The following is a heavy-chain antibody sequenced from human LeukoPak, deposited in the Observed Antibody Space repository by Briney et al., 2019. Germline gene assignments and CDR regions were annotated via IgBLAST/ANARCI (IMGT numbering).Heavy chain of an antibody. CDR3: ARDRTAAGTGWWFDP. CDR2: IYDSGNT. D-gene: IGHD6-13*01. V-gene: IGHV4-31*03. CDR1: GGSISSGGYY. J-gene: IGHJ5*02. Sequence: SETLSLTCNASGGSISSGGYYWSWLRQHPGKGLEWIGYIYDSGNTYYNPSLKSRVTISVDMSKNQISLKLSPVTAADTAVYYCARDRTAAGTGWWFDPWGQGTLVTVSS.